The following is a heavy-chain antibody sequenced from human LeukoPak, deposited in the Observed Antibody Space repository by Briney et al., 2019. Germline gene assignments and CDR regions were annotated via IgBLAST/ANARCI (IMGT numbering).Heavy chain of an antibody. D-gene: IGHD5-24*01. J-gene: IGHJ4*02. Sequence: SETLSLTCAVYGGSFSGYYWSWIRQPPGKGLEWIGEINHSGSTNYNPSLKSRVTISVDTSKNQFSLKLSSVTAADTAVYYCARGGRRWLGKGPFDYWGQGTLVTVSS. CDR3: ARGGRRWLGKGPFDY. CDR2: INHSGST. V-gene: IGHV4-34*01. CDR1: GGSFSGYY.